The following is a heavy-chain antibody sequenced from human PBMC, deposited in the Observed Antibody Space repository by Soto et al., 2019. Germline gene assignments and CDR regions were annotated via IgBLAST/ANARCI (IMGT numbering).Heavy chain of an antibody. CDR3: ARARSTAAGLFDY. CDR2: IYSGGGT. V-gene: IGHV3-53*01. CDR1: GFTVSSNY. D-gene: IGHD6-13*01. Sequence: PGGSLRLSCAASGFTVSSNYMTWVRQAPGKGLEWVSAIYSGGGTYYADSVKGRFTISRDNSKNTLYLQMDSLRAEDTAVYYCARARSTAAGLFDYWGLGTPVTVSS. J-gene: IGHJ4*02.